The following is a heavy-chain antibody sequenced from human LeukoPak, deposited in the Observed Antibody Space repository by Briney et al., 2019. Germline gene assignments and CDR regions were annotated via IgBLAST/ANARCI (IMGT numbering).Heavy chain of an antibody. Sequence: GGSLRLSCAASGFTFCNYAMSWVRQGPGKGLEWVSTISGSGGSTYYADSVKGRFTISRDNSKNTLFLQMNSLRADDTAVYFCAKDQKSIAATGYDYWGQGTLVTVSS. CDR2: ISGSGGST. J-gene: IGHJ4*02. D-gene: IGHD6-13*01. CDR1: GFTFCNYA. V-gene: IGHV3-23*01. CDR3: AKDQKSIAATGYDY.